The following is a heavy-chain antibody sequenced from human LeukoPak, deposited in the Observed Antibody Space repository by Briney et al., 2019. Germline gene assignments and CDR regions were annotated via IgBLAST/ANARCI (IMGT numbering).Heavy chain of an antibody. J-gene: IGHJ4*02. CDR3: AKDVWSYGHFGCDY. V-gene: IGHV3-23*01. CDR2: ISGSGGST. CDR1: GFIFSSYA. D-gene: IGHD5-18*01. Sequence: GGSLRLSCAASGFIFSSYAMRWVRQAPGKGLEWVSAISGSGGSTHYADSVRGRFTISRDNSKHTLYLQMNSLTAEDTAVYYCAKDVWSYGHFGCDYWGQGTLVTVSS.